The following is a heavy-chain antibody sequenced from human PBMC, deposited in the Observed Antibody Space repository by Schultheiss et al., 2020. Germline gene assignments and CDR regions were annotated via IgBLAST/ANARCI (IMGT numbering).Heavy chain of an antibody. CDR3: ARDQSDCSGGSCYIHYYGMDV. Sequence: SVKVSCKASGGTFSSYAISWVRQAPGQGLEWMGGIIPIFGTANYAQKFQGRVTITADESTSTAYMELSSLRSEDTAVYYCARDQSDCSGGSCYIHYYGMDVWGQGTTVTVSS. V-gene: IGHV1-69*13. CDR2: IIPIFGTA. J-gene: IGHJ6*02. D-gene: IGHD2-15*01. CDR1: GGTFSSYA.